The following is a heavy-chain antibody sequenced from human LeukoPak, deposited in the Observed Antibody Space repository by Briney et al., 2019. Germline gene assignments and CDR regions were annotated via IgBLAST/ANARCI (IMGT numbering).Heavy chain of an antibody. CDR2: IIPIFGTA. Sequence: GASVKVSCKASGGTFSSYAISWVRQAPEQGLEWMGGIIPIFGTANYAQKFQGRVTITADESTSTAYMELSSLRSEDTAVYYCARDPVDTAMVEANIRAFDIWGQGTMVTVSS. J-gene: IGHJ3*02. V-gene: IGHV1-69*13. CDR3: ARDPVDTAMVEANIRAFDI. D-gene: IGHD5-18*01. CDR1: GGTFSSYA.